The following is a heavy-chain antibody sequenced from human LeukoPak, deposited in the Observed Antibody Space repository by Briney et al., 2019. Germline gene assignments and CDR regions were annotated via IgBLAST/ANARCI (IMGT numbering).Heavy chain of an antibody. V-gene: IGHV3-23*01. D-gene: IGHD5-24*01. J-gene: IGHJ4*02. CDR3: AKVAEMDTILGKSDN. Sequence: FYADSVKGRFTISRDNSKNTLYLQMNSLRAEDTAVYYCAKVAEMDTILGKSDNWGQGTLVTVSS.